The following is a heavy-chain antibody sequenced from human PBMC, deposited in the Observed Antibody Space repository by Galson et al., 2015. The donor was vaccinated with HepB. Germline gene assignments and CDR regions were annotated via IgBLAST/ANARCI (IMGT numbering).Heavy chain of an antibody. J-gene: IGHJ4*02. CDR1: GFTFSRYG. CDR3: VREGQYCSGGSCYSNYFDY. CDR2: IWYDGSNK. D-gene: IGHD2-15*01. V-gene: IGHV3-33*01. Sequence: SLRLSCAASGFTFSRYGMHWVRQAPGKGLDWVAVIWYDGSNKYYTDSVKGRFTISRDNSKNTLYLQMDSLRAEDTAVYYCVREGQYCSGGSCYSNYFDYWGQGTLVTVSS.